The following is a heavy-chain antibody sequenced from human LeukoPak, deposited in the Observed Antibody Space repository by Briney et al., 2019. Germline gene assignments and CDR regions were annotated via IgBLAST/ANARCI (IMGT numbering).Heavy chain of an antibody. CDR1: GGSISSYY. V-gene: IGHV4-59*01. D-gene: IGHD3-10*01. CDR3: ARDPLFFDYDSESDADY. Sequence: SETLSLTCTVSGGSISSYYWSWIRQPPGMGLEWIGYIYYSGSTNYNPSLKSRVTISVDTSKNQFSLKLSSVTAADTAVYYCARDPLFFDYDSESDADYWGQGTLVTVSS. J-gene: IGHJ4*02. CDR2: IYYSGST.